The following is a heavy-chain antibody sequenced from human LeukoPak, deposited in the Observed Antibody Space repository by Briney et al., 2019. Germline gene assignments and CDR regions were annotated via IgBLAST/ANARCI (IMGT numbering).Heavy chain of an antibody. J-gene: IGHJ4*02. CDR1: GFTFSSYS. D-gene: IGHD2-15*01. CDR3: ARDRHGISFVVVAATLDY. CDR2: TSSSSSYI. V-gene: IGHV3-21*01. Sequence: GGSLRLSCAASGFTFSSYSMNWVRQAPGKGLEWVSSTSSSSSYIYYADSVKGRFTISRDNAKNSLYLQMNSLRAEDTAVYYSARDRHGISFVVVAATLDYWGQGTLVTVSS.